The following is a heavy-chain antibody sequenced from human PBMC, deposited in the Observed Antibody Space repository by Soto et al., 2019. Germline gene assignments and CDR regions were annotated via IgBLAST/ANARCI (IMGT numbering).Heavy chain of an antibody. Sequence: GGSLRLSCAASGFTFSSYWMHWVRQAPGEGLVWVSRINRDGSSRTYADSVKGRFTTSRDNAKNTLYLQMNGLRAEDTAVYYCGRDLVSAADVWGKGTTVTVSS. J-gene: IGHJ6*04. V-gene: IGHV3-74*01. CDR2: INRDGSSR. CDR3: GRDLVSAADV. D-gene: IGHD6-13*01. CDR1: GFTFSSYW.